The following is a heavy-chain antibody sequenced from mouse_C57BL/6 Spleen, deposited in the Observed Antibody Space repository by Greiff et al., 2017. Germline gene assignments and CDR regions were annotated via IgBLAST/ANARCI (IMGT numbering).Heavy chain of an antibody. J-gene: IGHJ4*01. CDR1: GFTFSDAW. CDR2: IRNKANNHAT. V-gene: IGHV6-6*01. D-gene: IGHD4-1*01. CDR3: TRRLGSLYAMDY. Sequence: EVKVEESGGGLVQPGGSMKLSCAASGFTFSDAWMDWVRQSPEKGLEWVAEIRNKANNHATYYAESVKGRFTISRDDSKSSVYLQMNSLRAEDTGIYYCTRRLGSLYAMDYWGQGTSVTVSS.